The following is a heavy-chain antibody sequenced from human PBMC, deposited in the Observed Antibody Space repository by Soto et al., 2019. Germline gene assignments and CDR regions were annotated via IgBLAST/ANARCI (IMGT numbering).Heavy chain of an antibody. CDR1: GGSVSSGSYY. CDR2: IYYSGNT. J-gene: IGHJ4*02. Sequence: SETLSLTCTVSGGSVSSGSYYWSWIRQPPGKGLEWIGYIYYSGNTNYNPSLKSRVTISVDTCKNHFSLKLSSVTAADTAVYYCARDKIAVSGFDYWGQGTLVTVSS. CDR3: ARDKIAVSGFDY. V-gene: IGHV4-61*01. D-gene: IGHD6-19*01.